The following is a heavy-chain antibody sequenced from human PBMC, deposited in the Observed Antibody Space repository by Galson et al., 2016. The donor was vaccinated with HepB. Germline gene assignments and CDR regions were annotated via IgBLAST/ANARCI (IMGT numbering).Heavy chain of an antibody. D-gene: IGHD2-2*01. J-gene: IGHJ4*02. CDR3: ARHVTSVSPVD. Sequence: SETLSLTCAVSGASFSGQASYWAWIRQPPGKGLEWIGSMFNSGRRYYSPSLKSRVTMSADRSRNQFFLRLTSVDAADTAVYYCARHVTSVSPVDWGQGTLVTVSP. CDR2: MFNSGRR. CDR1: GASFSGQASY. V-gene: IGHV4-39*01.